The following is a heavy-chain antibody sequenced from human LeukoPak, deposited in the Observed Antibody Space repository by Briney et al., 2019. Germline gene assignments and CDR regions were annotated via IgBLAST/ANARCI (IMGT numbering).Heavy chain of an antibody. Sequence: KSSETLSLTCAVYGGSFSGYYWSWIRQPPGKGLEWIGEINHSGSTNYNPSLKSRVTISVDTSKNQFSLKLSSVTAADTAVYYCARGQYSYGSRWFDPWGQGTLVTVSS. V-gene: IGHV4-34*01. CDR3: ARGQYSYGSRWFDP. CDR2: INHSGST. CDR1: GGSFSGYY. J-gene: IGHJ5*02. D-gene: IGHD5-18*01.